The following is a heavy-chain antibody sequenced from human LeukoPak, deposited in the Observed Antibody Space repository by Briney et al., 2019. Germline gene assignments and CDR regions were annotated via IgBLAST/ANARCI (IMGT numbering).Heavy chain of an antibody. D-gene: IGHD3-10*01. CDR3: ASMTLWFGESRYYFDY. Sequence: ASVKVSCKASGYTFTGYYMHWVRQAPGQGLEWMGWINPNSGGTNYAQKFQGRVTMTRDTSISTAYMELSRLRSHDTAVYYCASMTLWFGESRYYFDYWGQGTLVTVSS. CDR1: GYTFTGYY. CDR2: INPNSGGT. J-gene: IGHJ4*02. V-gene: IGHV1-2*02.